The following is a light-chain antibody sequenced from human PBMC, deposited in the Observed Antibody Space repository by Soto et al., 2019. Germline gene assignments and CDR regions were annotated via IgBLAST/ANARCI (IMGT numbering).Light chain of an antibody. V-gene: IGKV1-39*01. CDR2: SAS. CDR1: QSISSF. J-gene: IGKJ2*03. Sequence: DIQMTQSPSSLSASVGDRVTITCRTSQSISSFLNWYQHKPGKAPNLLIYSASNLRSGVPSRFSGSGSGTEFTLTISSLQPEDFATYYCQQSYSTRMYSFGQGTRVEVK. CDR3: QQSYSTRMYS.